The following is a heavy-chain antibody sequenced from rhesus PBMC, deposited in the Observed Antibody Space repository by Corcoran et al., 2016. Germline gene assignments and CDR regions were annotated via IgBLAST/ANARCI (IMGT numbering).Heavy chain of an antibody. D-gene: IGHD3-16*01. CDR2: IYGSVGAT. CDR3: ARDGRYYYGRYFDL. CDR1: GGSISDDYY. Sequence: QVQLQESGPGLVKPSETLSLTCAVSGGSISDDYYWSWIRQPPGKGLEWIGYIYGSVGATNYNPSPKNRFTISSRTSQNQFSLKLSAVSAADSAVYYCARDGRYYYGRYFDLWGPATPIPISS. V-gene: IGHV4-106*01. J-gene: IGHJ2*01.